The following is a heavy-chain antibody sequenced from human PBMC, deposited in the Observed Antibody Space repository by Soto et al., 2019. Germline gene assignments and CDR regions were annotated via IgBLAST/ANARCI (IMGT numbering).Heavy chain of an antibody. D-gene: IGHD1-26*01. CDR1: GFTFSNYG. J-gene: IGHJ3*01. CDR3: ARAQYTGSYFDACDV. V-gene: IGHV3-33*08. Sequence: LRLSCAASGFTFSNYGMHWVRQAPGKGLDWVAVIWYDGSNKYYAESVKGRFTISRDNSKNTLYVQMNSLTVEDTAVYYCARAQYTGSYFDACDVWGQGTMVTVSS. CDR2: IWYDGSNK.